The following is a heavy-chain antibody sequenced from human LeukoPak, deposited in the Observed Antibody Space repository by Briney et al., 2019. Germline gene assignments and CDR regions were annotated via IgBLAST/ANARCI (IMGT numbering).Heavy chain of an antibody. CDR1: GDGVSSYSAA. V-gene: IGHV6-1*01. D-gene: IGHD2-2*01. J-gene: IGHJ4*02. CDR3: AREEDCTSTTCYGTVYFDY. CDR2: TYCRSKCYF. Sequence: SQTLSLTCAISGDGVSSYSAAWNWIRQSPSRGLEWLGRTYCRSKCYFDYAVSVKSRISIIPDTSKNQFSLQLKSVTPEDTAVYYCAREEDCTSTTCYGTVYFDYWGQGILVTVSS.